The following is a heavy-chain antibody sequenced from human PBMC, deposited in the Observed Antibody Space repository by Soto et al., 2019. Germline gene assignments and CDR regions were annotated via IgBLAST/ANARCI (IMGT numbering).Heavy chain of an antibody. D-gene: IGHD3-22*01. CDR2: IWYDGSYK. V-gene: IGHV3-33*01. Sequence: GGSLRLSCAASGFTFSTYGIHWVRQAPGKGLEWVSVIWYDGSYKFYADSVKGRFTISRDNAKNSLYLEMNSLRAEDTAVYYCARARRTESHYDSSGYTAEYFQYWGQGTLVTVSS. J-gene: IGHJ1*01. CDR3: ARARRTESHYDSSGYTAEYFQY. CDR1: GFTFSTYG.